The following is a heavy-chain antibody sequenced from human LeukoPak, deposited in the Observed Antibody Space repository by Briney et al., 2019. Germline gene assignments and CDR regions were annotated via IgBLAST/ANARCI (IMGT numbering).Heavy chain of an antibody. CDR1: GFTLSSYA. Sequence: GGSLRLSCAASGFTLSSYAMHWVRQAPGKGLEGVAVISYDGSNKYYADSVKGRFTISRDNSKNTLYLQMNSLRAEDTAVYYCARGPRRIIVVVPAAKPLDYWGQGTLVTVSS. V-gene: IGHV3-30*04. D-gene: IGHD2-2*01. J-gene: IGHJ4*02. CDR2: ISYDGSNK. CDR3: ARGPRRIIVVVPAAKPLDY.